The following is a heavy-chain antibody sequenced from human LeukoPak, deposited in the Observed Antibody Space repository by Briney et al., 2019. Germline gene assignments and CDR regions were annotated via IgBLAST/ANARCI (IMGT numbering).Heavy chain of an antibody. V-gene: IGHV1-8*02. CDR1: GYTFTGYY. CDR2: MNPNSGNT. D-gene: IGHD3-10*01. CDR3: ALDYYGSGSYYTNDY. Sequence: ASVKVSCKASGYTFTGYYMHWVRQATGQGLEWMGWMNPNSGNTGYAQKFQGRVTMTRNTTISTAYMELSSLRSEDTAVYYCALDYYGSGSYYTNDYWGQGTLVTVSS. J-gene: IGHJ4*02.